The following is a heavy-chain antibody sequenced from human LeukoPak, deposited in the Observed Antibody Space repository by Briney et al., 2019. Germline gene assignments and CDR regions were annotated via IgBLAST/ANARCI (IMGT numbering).Heavy chain of an antibody. V-gene: IGHV3-53*01. CDR2: IYSGGST. CDR3: ARGPVVVVPAAMEANNWFDP. D-gene: IGHD2-2*01. J-gene: IGHJ5*02. CDR1: GFTLSSNY. Sequence: GGSLRLSCAASGFTLSSNYTRWVRQAPGKGLEWVSVIYSGGSTYYADSVKGRFTISRDNSKNTLYLQMNSLRAEDTAVYYCARGPVVVVPAAMEANNWFDPWGQGTLVTVSS.